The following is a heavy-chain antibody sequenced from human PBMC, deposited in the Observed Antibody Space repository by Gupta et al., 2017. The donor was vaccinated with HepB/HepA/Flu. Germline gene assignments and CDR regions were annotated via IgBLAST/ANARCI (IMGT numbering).Heavy chain of an antibody. V-gene: IGHV3-43*02. J-gene: IGHJ4*02. CDR2: IGGDGGST. CDR3: AKGSHGEYSSSSFHY. D-gene: IGHD6-6*01. CDR1: GFTFDDYA. Sequence: EVQLVESGGGVVQPGGSLRLSCAASGFTFDDYAMHWVRQAPGKGLEWVSLIGGDGGSTYYADSAKGRFTISRDNSQNSLYLQMNSLRTEDTALYYCAKGSHGEYSSSSFHYWGQGTLVTVSS.